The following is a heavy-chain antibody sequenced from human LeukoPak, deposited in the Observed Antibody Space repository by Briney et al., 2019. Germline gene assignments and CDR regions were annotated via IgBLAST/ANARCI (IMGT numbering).Heavy chain of an antibody. V-gene: IGHV1-2*02. CDR1: GYTFTGYY. CDR3: AGEYSYGAFDI. D-gene: IGHD5-18*01. Sequence: ASVKVSCKASGYTFTGYYIHWVRQAHGQGLEWMGWINPNSGGTNYAQKFQGRVTMTRDTSISTAYMELSRLRSDDTAVYYCAGEYSYGAFDIWGQGTMVTVSS. CDR2: INPNSGGT. J-gene: IGHJ3*02.